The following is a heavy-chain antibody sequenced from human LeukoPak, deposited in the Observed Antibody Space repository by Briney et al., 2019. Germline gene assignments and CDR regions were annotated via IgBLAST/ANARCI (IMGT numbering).Heavy chain of an antibody. V-gene: IGHV4-34*01. Sequence: SLETLSLTCAVYGGSFRVFQGSGIRQSPGKEREGIGKINQSGSTDYNPSLKTQVTISVDTSKNQFSLKLSSVTAADTAVYYCARVNLLGYCTYDVCPGGGLPFDYWGQGTLVTVSS. CDR1: GGSFRVFQ. CDR2: INQSGST. D-gene: IGHD2-8*01. CDR3: ARVNLLGYCTYDVCPGGGLPFDY. J-gene: IGHJ4*02.